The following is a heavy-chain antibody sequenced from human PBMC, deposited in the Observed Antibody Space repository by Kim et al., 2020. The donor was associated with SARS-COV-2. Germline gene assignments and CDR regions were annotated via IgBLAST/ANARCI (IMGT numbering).Heavy chain of an antibody. D-gene: IGHD3-3*01. CDR1: GFTFSSYA. J-gene: IGHJ4*02. Sequence: GGSLRLSCAASGFTFSSYAMSWVRQAPGKGLEWVSAISGSGGSTYYADSVKGRFTISRDNSKNTLYLQMNSLRAEDTAVYYCAKLSPSSYDFWSGYPWGYWGQGTLVTVSS. CDR2: ISGSGGST. V-gene: IGHV3-23*01. CDR3: AKLSPSSYDFWSGYPWGY.